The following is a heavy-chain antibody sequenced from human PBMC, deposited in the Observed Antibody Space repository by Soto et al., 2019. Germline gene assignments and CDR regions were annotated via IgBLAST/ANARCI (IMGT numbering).Heavy chain of an antibody. CDR3: AKDREYGDFFDY. J-gene: IGHJ4*02. CDR1: GFTFSSYA. D-gene: IGHD4-17*01. Sequence: EVQLLESGGGLVQPGGSLRLSCAASGFTFSSYAMSWVRQAPGKGLEWVSAISGSGGSTYYADSVKGRFTISRDNSKKTLYLQMNSLRAEDTAVYYCAKDREYGDFFDYWGQGTLVTVSS. V-gene: IGHV3-23*01. CDR2: ISGSGGST.